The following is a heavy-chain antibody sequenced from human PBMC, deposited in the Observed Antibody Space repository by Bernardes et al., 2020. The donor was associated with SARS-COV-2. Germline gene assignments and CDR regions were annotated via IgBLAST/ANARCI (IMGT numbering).Heavy chain of an antibody. CDR3: ARAFEGYCSSTSCRKRKDFDY. D-gene: IGHD2-2*01. CDR1: GFTFRSYW. CDR2: IKQDGSEK. Sequence: GGSLRLSCAASGFTFRSYWMSWVRQAPGQGLEWVANIKQDGSEKYYVDSVKGRFTISRDNAKNSLYLQMNSLRAEDTAVYYCARAFEGYCSSTSCRKRKDFDYWGQGTLVTGSS. V-gene: IGHV3-7*05. J-gene: IGHJ4*02.